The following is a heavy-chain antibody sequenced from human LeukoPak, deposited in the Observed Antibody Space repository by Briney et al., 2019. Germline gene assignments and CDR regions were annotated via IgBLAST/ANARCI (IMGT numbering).Heavy chain of an antibody. J-gene: IGHJ5*02. V-gene: IGHV3-21*01. CDR2: ISSSSSYI. CDR1: GFTFSSYS. Sequence: PGGSLRLSCAASGFTFSSYSMNWVRQAPGKGLEWVSSISSSSSYIYYADSVKGRFTISRDNAKNSLYLQMNSLRAEDTAVYYCARDGTGYTNGRWFDPWGQGTLVTVSS. CDR3: ARDGTGYTNGRWFDP. D-gene: IGHD6-13*01.